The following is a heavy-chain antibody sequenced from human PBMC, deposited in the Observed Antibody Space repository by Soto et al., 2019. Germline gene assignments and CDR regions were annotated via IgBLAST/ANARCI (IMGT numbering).Heavy chain of an antibody. CDR1: GFTFSTYA. CDR2: ISYDGSNK. CDR3: AREEEKGYFFAS. J-gene: IGHJ5*01. V-gene: IGHV3-30-3*01. Sequence: VQLVESGGGVVQPGRSLRLSCAASGFTFSTYAIHWVRQAPGKGLEWVAVISYDGSNKYYADSVKGRFTISRDNSKNTLFLKKNSLMLEDTAVYSCAREEEKGYFFASWPQETLVTFS. D-gene: IGHD3-3*01.